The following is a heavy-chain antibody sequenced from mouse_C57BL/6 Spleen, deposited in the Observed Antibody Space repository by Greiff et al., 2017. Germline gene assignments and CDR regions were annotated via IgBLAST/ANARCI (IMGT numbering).Heavy chain of an antibody. V-gene: IGHV5-6*01. Sequence: EVQVVESGGDLVKPGGSLKLSCAASGFTFSSYGMSWVRQTPDKRLEWVATISSGGSYTYYPDSVKGRFTITRDNAKNTLYLQMSSLKSEDTAMYYCARHRGSNYSYWYFDVWGTGTTVTVSS. D-gene: IGHD2-5*01. CDR3: ARHRGSNYSYWYFDV. J-gene: IGHJ1*03. CDR1: GFTFSSYG. CDR2: ISSGGSYT.